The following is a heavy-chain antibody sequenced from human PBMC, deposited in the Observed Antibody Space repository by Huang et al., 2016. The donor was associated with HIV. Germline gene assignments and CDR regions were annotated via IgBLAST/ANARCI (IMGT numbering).Heavy chain of an antibody. CDR1: GFTFNKFD. CDR2: IAYDGSSK. V-gene: IGHV3-30*18. D-gene: IGHD1-26*01. CDR3: AKDGRGSGTYYDYFEY. J-gene: IGHJ4*02. Sequence: QVQLVESGGGVVQPGRSLRLSCAAFGFTFNKFDMHWVRQAPGKGLEWVAIIAYDGSSKEHADSVKGRFTISRDNSKNTVYLQMNSLRVEDTAVYYCAKDGRGSGTYYDYFEYWGQGTLVTVSS.